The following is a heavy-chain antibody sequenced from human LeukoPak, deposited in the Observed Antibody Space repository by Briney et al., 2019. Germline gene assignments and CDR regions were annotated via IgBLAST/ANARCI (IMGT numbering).Heavy chain of an antibody. CDR1: GFTFSSYA. D-gene: IGHD4-17*01. CDR3: AREDYGDFNFDY. V-gene: IGHV3-64*01. CDR2: ISSNGGST. Sequence: PGGSLRLSCAASGFTFSSYAMHWVRQAPGKGLEYVSAISSNGGSTYYANSVKGRFTISRDSSKNTLYLQMGSLRAEDMAVYYCAREDYGDFNFDYWGQGTLVTVSS. J-gene: IGHJ4*02.